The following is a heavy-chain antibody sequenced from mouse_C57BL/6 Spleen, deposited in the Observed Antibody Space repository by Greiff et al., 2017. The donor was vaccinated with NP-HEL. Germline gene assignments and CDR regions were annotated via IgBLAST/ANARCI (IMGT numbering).Heavy chain of an antibody. CDR2: INYDGSST. V-gene: IGHV5-16*01. D-gene: IGHD2-5*01. CDR1: GFTFSDYY. CDR3: ARDYSNYGYFDV. Sequence: EVKLMESEGGLVQPGSSMKLSCTASGFTFSDYYMAWVRQVPEKGLEWVANINYDGSSTYYLDSLKSRFIISRDNAKNILYLQMSSLKSEDTATYYCARDYSNYGYFDVWGTGTTVTVSS. J-gene: IGHJ1*03.